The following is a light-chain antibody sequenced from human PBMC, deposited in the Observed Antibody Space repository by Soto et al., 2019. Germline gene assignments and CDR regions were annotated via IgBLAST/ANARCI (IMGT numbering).Light chain of an antibody. V-gene: IGKV3-15*01. CDR2: GAS. Sequence: EIVMTQSPGTLSVSPGERAALSCRASQSVSSNLAWYQQKAGQAPRLLIYGASTRATGIPARFSGSGSGTDFTLTISSLQSEDFAVYYCQQYNNWLITFGQGTRLEIK. CDR1: QSVSSN. CDR3: QQYNNWLIT. J-gene: IGKJ5*01.